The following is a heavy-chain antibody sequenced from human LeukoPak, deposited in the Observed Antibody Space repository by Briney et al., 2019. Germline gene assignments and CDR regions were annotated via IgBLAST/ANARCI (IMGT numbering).Heavy chain of an antibody. J-gene: IGHJ4*02. Sequence: ASVKVSCKASGYTFTGYYIHWVRQAPGQGLEWMGWINPNSGGTNYAQKFQGWVTMTRDTSTSTVYMELSSLRSEDTAVYYCARGGYVFGVVINRIIDYWGQGTLVTVSS. V-gene: IGHV1-2*04. D-gene: IGHD3-3*01. CDR3: ARGGYVFGVVINRIIDY. CDR2: INPNSGGT. CDR1: GYTFTGYY.